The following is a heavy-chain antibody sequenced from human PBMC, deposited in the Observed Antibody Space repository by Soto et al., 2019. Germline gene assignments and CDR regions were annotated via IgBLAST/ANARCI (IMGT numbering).Heavy chain of an antibody. D-gene: IGHD6-13*01. J-gene: IGHJ4*02. CDR1: GYTFTSYY. Sequence: QVQLVQSGAEVKKPGASVKVSCKASGYTFTSYYMHWVRQAPGQGLEWMGIINPSGGSTSYAQKFQGRVTMTRDTSTSTVYVELSSLRSEDTAVYYCARDLLPYSSSGSLEVDYWGQGTLVTVSS. CDR2: INPSGGST. V-gene: IGHV1-46*03. CDR3: ARDLLPYSSSGSLEVDY.